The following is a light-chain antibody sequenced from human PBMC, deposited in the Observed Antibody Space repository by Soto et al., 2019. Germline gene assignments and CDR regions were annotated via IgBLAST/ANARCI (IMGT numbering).Light chain of an antibody. J-gene: IGKJ3*01. CDR1: QDISNY. CDR2: DAS. V-gene: IGKV1-33*01. CDR3: QPYDNHPPSMIA. Sequence: DIQMTQSPSSLSASVGDRVTITCQASQDISNYLNWYQQKPGKATKLLIYDASNLETGDPSRFSGSGSGTDFTFTIISLQPEHIATYYCQPYDNHPPSMIAFGPGTKVDIK.